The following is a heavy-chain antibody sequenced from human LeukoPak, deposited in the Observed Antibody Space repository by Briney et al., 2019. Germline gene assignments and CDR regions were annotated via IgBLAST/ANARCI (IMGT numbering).Heavy chain of an antibody. D-gene: IGHD2-15*01. V-gene: IGHV3-23*01. CDR3: AKSSHYCSAGTCYMRYYFDS. Sequence: GGSLRLSCGASGFTFSTYAMSWVRQAPGKGLGWVSAVSNSGGSTYYADSVKGRFTISRDNSMNTLYLQMNSLRAEDTAIYYCAKSSHYCSAGTCYMRYYFDSWGQGTLVTVSS. CDR1: GFTFSTYA. CDR2: VSNSGGST. J-gene: IGHJ4*02.